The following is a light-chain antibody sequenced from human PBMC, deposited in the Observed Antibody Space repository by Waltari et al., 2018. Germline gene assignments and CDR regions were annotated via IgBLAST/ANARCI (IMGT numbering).Light chain of an antibody. CDR1: QSLVFSDGITY. CDR3: MHTAKWPFT. J-gene: IGKJ4*01. Sequence: VMSQSPVSLPVTLGHSASISCWSNQSLVFSDGITYLNWFNQRPGQFPRRLISKVSHRDAGVPDRFSGSGSDTTFALTIDKMEAEDVGIYYCMHTAKWPFTFGGGTKVEI. CDR2: KVS. V-gene: IGKV2-30*01.